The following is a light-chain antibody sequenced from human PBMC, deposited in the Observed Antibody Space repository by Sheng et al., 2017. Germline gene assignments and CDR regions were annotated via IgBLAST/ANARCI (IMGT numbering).Light chain of an antibody. CDR1: QDIGTY. CDR2: AAS. Sequence: DIQMTQSPSSLSASVGDRVTITCQASQDIGTYLNWYQHKPGKVPKRLIYAASSLQSGVPSRFSGSGSGTEFTLTISSLQPEDFATYYCQQYKSYPWTFGQGTKVEIK. J-gene: IGKJ1*01. V-gene: IGKV1-17*01. CDR3: QQYKSYPWT.